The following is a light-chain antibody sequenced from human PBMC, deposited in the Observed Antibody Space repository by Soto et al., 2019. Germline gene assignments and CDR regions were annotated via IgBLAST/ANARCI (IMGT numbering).Light chain of an antibody. CDR2: EAS. Sequence: EIVLTQSPATLSLSPGERATFSCRASQSIGSYLAWYQQKAGQAPRLLIHEASNRATGIPVRFSGDGSGTDFTLTISSLEPEDFAIYYCQQRNYWPITFGQGTRLEIK. CDR1: QSIGSY. J-gene: IGKJ5*01. CDR3: QQRNYWPIT. V-gene: IGKV3-11*01.